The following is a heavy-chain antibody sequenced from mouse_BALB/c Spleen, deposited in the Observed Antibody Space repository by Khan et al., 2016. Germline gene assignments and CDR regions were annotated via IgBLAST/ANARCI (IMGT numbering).Heavy chain of an antibody. CDR1: GFTFSDYY. J-gene: IGHJ1*01. CDR3: ARDLNWYFDV. V-gene: IGHV5-4*02. CDR2: ISDGGSYT. Sequence: EVELVESGGGLVKPGGSLKLSCAASGFTFSDYYMYWVRQTPEKRLEWVATISDGGSYTYYPDSVKGRFTISRDNAKNNLYLQMSSLKSEATAMYYCARDLNWYFDVWGAGTTVTVSS.